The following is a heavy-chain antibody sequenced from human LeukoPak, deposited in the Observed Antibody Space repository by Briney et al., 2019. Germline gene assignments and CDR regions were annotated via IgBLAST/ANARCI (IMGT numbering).Heavy chain of an antibody. CDR1: GYTFTSYY. Sequence: GASVKVSCKASGYTFTSYYMHWVRQAPGQGLERMGIINPSGGSTSYAQKFQGRVTMTRDMSTSTVYMELSSLRSEDTAVYYCARDYGSGSYYRNWFDPWGQGTLVTVSS. D-gene: IGHD3-10*01. CDR3: ARDYGSGSYYRNWFDP. CDR2: INPSGGST. J-gene: IGHJ5*02. V-gene: IGHV1-46*01.